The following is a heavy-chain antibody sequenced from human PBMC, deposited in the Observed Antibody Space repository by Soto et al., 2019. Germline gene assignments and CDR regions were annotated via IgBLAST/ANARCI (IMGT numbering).Heavy chain of an antibody. CDR1: TFTFSNFA. Sequence: PGGSLRLSCAASTFTFSNFAMTWVRQAPGQGLEWVSAITGSEQNYVDSLKGRFTISRDNAKNSLYLQMNSLRADDTAVYYCANTVVRGLGTTVTVSS. V-gene: IGHV3-7*03. D-gene: IGHD3-10*01. CDR3: ANTVV. CDR2: ITGSEQ. J-gene: IGHJ6*01.